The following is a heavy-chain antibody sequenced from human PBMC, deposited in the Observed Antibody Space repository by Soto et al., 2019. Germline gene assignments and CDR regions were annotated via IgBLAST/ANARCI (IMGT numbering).Heavy chain of an antibody. CDR1: GGSISSYY. J-gene: IGHJ4*02. Sequence: SEPLSLTCTVSGGSISSYYWSWIRQPPGKGLEWIGYIYYSGSTNYNPSLKSRVTISVDTSKNQFSLKLSSVTAADTAVYYCARGGQQLAHRLAERGKGNLVT. CDR3: ARGGQQLAHRLAE. D-gene: IGHD6-13*01. CDR2: IYYSGST. V-gene: IGHV4-59*01.